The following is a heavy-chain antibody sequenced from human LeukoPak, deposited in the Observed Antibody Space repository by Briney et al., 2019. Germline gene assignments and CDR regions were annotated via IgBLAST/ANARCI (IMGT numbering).Heavy chain of an antibody. CDR3: ARAYAGAHFDY. D-gene: IGHD2-2*01. V-gene: IGHV3-74*01. Sequence: GGSLRLSCAASGFTFSSYWMHWVRQAPGKGLVWVSRINADGSSTTYADSVKGRFTISRDDAKNSLYLQMNSLRAEDTAVYYCARAYAGAHFDYWGQGSLVTVSS. J-gene: IGHJ4*02. CDR2: INADGSST. CDR1: GFTFSSYW.